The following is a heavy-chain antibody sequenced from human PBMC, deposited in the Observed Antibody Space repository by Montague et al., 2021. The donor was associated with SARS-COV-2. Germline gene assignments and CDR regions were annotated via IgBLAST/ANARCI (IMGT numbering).Heavy chain of an antibody. V-gene: IGHV3-48*03. J-gene: IGHJ6*02. Sequence: SLRLSFSASGFTFSSYEMNWVRQAPGKGLEWVSYTSSSGSTIYYADSVKGRFTISRDNAKNSLYLQMNSLRAEDTAAYYCAREPRETGSDWYYDFWSGYSLPRGYYYYGMDVWGQGTTVTVSS. D-gene: IGHD3-3*01. CDR2: TSSSGSTI. CDR1: GFTFSSYE. CDR3: AREPRETGSDWYYDFWSGYSLPRGYYYYGMDV.